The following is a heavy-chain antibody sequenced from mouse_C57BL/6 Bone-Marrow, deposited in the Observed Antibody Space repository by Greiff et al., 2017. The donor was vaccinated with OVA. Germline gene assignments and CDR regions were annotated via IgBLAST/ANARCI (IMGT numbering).Heavy chain of an antibody. D-gene: IGHD2-1*01. Sequence: EVKLMESGEGLVKPGGSLKLSCAASGFTFSSYAMSWVRQTPEKRLEWVAYISSGGDYINYADTVKGRFTISRDNARNTLYLQMSSLKAEDTAMYYCTRLLDARDYWGQGTSVTVSS. CDR1: GFTFSSYA. V-gene: IGHV5-9-1*02. CDR2: ISSGGDYI. J-gene: IGHJ4*01. CDR3: TRLLDARDY.